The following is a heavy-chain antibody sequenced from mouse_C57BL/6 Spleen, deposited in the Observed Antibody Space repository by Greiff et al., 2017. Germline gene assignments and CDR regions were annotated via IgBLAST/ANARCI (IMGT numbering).Heavy chain of an antibody. Sequence: VKVVESGAELARPGASVKLSCKASGYTFTSYGISWVKQRTGQGLEWIGEIFPRSGNTYYNEKFKGKATLTADKSSSTAYMELRSLTSEDSAVYFCARDFYGNYGYWGPGTTLTVSS. CDR2: IFPRSGNT. J-gene: IGHJ2*01. CDR1: GYTFTSYG. D-gene: IGHD2-1*01. V-gene: IGHV1-81*01. CDR3: ARDFYGNYGY.